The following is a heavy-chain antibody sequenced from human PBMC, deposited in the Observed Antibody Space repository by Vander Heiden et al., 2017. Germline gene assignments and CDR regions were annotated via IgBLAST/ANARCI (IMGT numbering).Heavy chain of an antibody. Sequence: QVQLVESGGGVVQPGRSLRLSCAASGFTFRSHGLHWVRQDPGKGLEWVAVISYDGSNKYYADSVKGRFTISRDNSKNTLYLQMNSLRAEDTAVYYCAKDPYSGSYYYYYYGMDVWGQGTTVTVSS. D-gene: IGHD1-26*01. CDR3: AKDPYSGSYYYYYYGMDV. V-gene: IGHV3-30*18. J-gene: IGHJ6*02. CDR1: GFTFRSHG. CDR2: ISYDGSNK.